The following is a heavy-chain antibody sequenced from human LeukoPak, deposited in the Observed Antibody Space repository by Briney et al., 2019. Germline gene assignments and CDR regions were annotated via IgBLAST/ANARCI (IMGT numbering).Heavy chain of an antibody. Sequence: PGGSLRLSCAASGFTFDNYGMTWVRQVPGKGLEWVSGVNWNGGSTGYAASVKGRFTISRDNAKNSLYLQMNSLRAEDTALYYCARASLYDNSAYYLDYWGQGTLVTVSS. D-gene: IGHD3-22*01. CDR3: ARASLYDNSAYYLDY. CDR2: VNWNGGST. V-gene: IGHV3-20*04. J-gene: IGHJ4*02. CDR1: GFTFDNYG.